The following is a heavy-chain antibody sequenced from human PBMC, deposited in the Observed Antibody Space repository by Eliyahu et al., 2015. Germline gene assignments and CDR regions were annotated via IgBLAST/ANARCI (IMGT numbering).Heavy chain of an antibody. CDR2: INPSGDT. CDR3: ARGAAYGDYLNWFDP. CDR1: GGSFSGYF. D-gene: IGHD4-17*01. V-gene: IGHV4-34*02. Sequence: QVQLQQWGAGLLKPSETLSLTCAVXGGSFSGYFWSWIRQTPGKGLEWIGEINPSGDTKSDPSLKSRVTLSVDTSKNRFSLNLSSVTAADTAVYYCARGAAYGDYLNWFDPWGQGTLVTVSS. J-gene: IGHJ5*02.